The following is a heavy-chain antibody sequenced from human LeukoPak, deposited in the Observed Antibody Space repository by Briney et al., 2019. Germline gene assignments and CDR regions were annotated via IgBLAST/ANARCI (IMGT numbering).Heavy chain of an antibody. CDR3: AKSSRNYDFWSGLGY. J-gene: IGHJ4*02. D-gene: IGHD3-3*01. Sequence: GGSLRLSCAASGFTFSSYAMSWVRQAPGKGLEWVSAITGSGGSSYYADSVKGRFTISRDNSKNTLYLQMNSLRAEDTAVYYCAKSSRNYDFWSGLGYWGQGTLVTVSS. CDR1: GFTFSSYA. V-gene: IGHV3-23*01. CDR2: ITGSGGSS.